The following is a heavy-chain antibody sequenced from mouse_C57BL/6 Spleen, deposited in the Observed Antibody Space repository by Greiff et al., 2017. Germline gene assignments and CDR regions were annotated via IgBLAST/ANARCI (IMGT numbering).Heavy chain of an antibody. Sequence: EVKLMESEGGLVQPGSSMKLSCTASGFTFSDYYMAWVRQVPETGLEWVANINYDGSSTYYLDSLKSRFIISRDNAKNILYLQMSSLKSEDTATYYCARDNTGVDYWGQGTTLTVSS. CDR2: INYDGSST. V-gene: IGHV5-16*01. CDR3: ARDNTGVDY. D-gene: IGHD4-1*01. CDR1: GFTFSDYY. J-gene: IGHJ2*01.